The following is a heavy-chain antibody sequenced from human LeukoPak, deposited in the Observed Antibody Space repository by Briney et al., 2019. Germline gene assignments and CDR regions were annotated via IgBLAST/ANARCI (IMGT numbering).Heavy chain of an antibody. J-gene: IGHJ4*02. CDR2: IYYSGST. D-gene: IGHD3-10*01. V-gene: IGHV4-59*01. CDR1: GGSISSYY. CDR3: ARGRNLMVRGVIFVY. Sequence: SETLSLTCTVSGGSISSYYWSWIRQPPGKGLEWIGYIYYSGSTNYNPSLKSRVTISVDTSKNQFSLKLSSVTAADTAVYYCARGRNLMVRGVIFVYWGQGTLVTVSS.